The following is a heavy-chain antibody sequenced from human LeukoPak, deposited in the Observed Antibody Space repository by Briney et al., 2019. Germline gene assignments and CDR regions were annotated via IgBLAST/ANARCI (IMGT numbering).Heavy chain of an antibody. CDR1: GFSFINAW. V-gene: IGHV3-15*01. CDR3: TTEYYDSDSDIDV. J-gene: IGHJ6*03. Sequence: PGGSLRLSCAASGFSFINAWMSWVRQVPGTGLEWVGRIKRQSDGATTQYAAPVKDRFTISRDNSKKTLYLQMNNLKTEDTALYYCTTEYYDSDSDIDVWGKGTTVTVSS. CDR2: IKRQSDGATT. D-gene: IGHD3-22*01.